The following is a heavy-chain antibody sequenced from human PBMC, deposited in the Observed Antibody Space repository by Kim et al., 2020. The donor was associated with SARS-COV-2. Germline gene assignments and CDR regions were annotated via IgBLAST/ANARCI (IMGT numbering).Heavy chain of an antibody. D-gene: IGHD3-10*01. CDR1: GFTFDDYA. V-gene: IGHV3-9*01. J-gene: IGHJ2*01. CDR3: AKDNRSGYYGSGSYYPTTWYFDL. Sequence: GGSLRLSCAASGFTFDDYAMHWVRQAPGKGLEWVSGISWNSGSIGYADSVKGRFTISRDNAKNSLYLQMNSLRAEDTALYYCAKDNRSGYYGSGSYYPTTWYFDLWGRGTLVTVSS. CDR2: ISWNSGSI.